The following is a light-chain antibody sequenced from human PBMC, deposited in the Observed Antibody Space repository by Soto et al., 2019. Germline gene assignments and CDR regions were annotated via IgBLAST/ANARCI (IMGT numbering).Light chain of an antibody. CDR2: GAS. Sequence: EIVLTQSPGTLSLSPGERATLSCRASQSVSSSYLAWYQQKPGQAPRLLIYGASSRPTGIPDRFSGRGSGTDFTLTISRLEPEDVAVYYCQQYGSSPHMYTFGQGTKLEIK. V-gene: IGKV3-20*01. J-gene: IGKJ2*01. CDR1: QSVSSSY. CDR3: QQYGSSPHMYT.